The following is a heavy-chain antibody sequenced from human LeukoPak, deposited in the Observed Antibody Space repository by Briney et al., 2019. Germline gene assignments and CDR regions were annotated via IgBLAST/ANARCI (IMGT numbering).Heavy chain of an antibody. CDR2: INHSGST. Sequence: SETLSLTCAVYGGSFSGYYWSWIRQPPRKGLEWIGEINHSGSTNYNPSLKSRVTISVDTSKNQFSLKLSSVTAADTAVYYCARPSSGWARRFDYWGQGTLVTVSS. CDR3: ARPSSGWARRFDY. V-gene: IGHV4-34*01. CDR1: GGSFSGYY. J-gene: IGHJ4*02. D-gene: IGHD6-19*01.